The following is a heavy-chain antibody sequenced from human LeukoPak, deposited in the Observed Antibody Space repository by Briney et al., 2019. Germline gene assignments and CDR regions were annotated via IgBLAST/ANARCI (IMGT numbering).Heavy chain of an antibody. CDR2: INPNSGGT. CDR1: GYTFIGYY. CDR3: ARKNQLPHDYNYYDMDV. V-gene: IGHV1-2*02. D-gene: IGHD2-2*01. J-gene: IGHJ6*02. Sequence: GASVKVSCKASGYTFIGYYMHWVRQAPGQGLEWMGWINPNSGGTNYAQKFQGRVTMTRDTSISTAYMELSRLRSDDTAVYYCARKNQLPHDYNYYDMDVWGQGTTVTVSS.